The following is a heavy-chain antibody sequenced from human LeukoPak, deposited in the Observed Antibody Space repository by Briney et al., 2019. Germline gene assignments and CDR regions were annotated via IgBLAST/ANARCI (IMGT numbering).Heavy chain of an antibody. Sequence: GGSLRLSCAASGFTFSDYYMNWVRQAPGKGLEWVSSISSSSSYIYYADSVKGRFTISRDNAKNSLYLQVNSLRAEDTAVYYCARARGPTTLVFDYWGQGTLVTVSS. CDR2: ISSSSSYI. V-gene: IGHV3-21*01. CDR3: ARARGPTTLVFDY. D-gene: IGHD4-17*01. CDR1: GFTFSDYY. J-gene: IGHJ4*02.